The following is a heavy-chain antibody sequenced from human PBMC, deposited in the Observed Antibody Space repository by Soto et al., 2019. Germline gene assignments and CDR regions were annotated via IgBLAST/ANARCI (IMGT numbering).Heavy chain of an antibody. J-gene: IGHJ4*02. CDR3: ARINYRSGVDI. V-gene: IGHV1-18*01. CDR2: ISADNGNT. CDR1: GYIFTSYI. D-gene: IGHD5-18*01. Sequence: QVQLVQSGTEVKKPGASVKVSCETSGYIFTSYIISWVRQAPGQGLEWMGWISADNGNTNYAQKLQGRVTLTTDTSTSIAYIELRSLTSDDTAVYYCARINYRSGVDIWGQGTLVTVSS.